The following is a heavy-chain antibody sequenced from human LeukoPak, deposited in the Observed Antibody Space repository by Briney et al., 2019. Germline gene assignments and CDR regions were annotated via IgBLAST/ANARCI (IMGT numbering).Heavy chain of an antibody. V-gene: IGHV1-2*02. CDR2: INPNTGGT. CDR1: GYTFTDYY. CDR3: ARDLGITMVRGVMDY. J-gene: IGHJ4*02. D-gene: IGHD3-10*01. Sequence: ASVKVSCKASGYTFTDYYMHWVRQAPGQGLEWMGWINPNTGGTNYAQKFQVRVTMTRDTSISTAYMELSRLRSDDTAVYYCARDLGITMVRGVMDYWGQGTLVTVSS.